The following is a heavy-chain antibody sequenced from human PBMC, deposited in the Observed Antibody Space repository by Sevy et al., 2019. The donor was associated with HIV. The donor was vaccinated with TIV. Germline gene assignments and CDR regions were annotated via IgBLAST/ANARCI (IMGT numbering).Heavy chain of an antibody. V-gene: IGHV3-30*18. CDR1: GFTFSSYG. D-gene: IGHD2-2*01. J-gene: IGHJ4*02. CDR3: AKADGYCSSTSCHHFDY. CDR2: ISYDGSNK. Sequence: GGSLRLSCAASGFTFSSYGMHWVRQAPGKGLEWVAVISYDGSNKYYADSVKGRFTISRDNSKNTLYLQMNSLRAEHTAVYYCAKADGYCSSTSCHHFDYWGQGTLVTVSS.